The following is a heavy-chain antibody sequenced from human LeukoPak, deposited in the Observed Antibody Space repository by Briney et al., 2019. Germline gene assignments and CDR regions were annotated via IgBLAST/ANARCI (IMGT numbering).Heavy chain of an antibody. V-gene: IGHV4-34*01. J-gene: IGHJ4*02. D-gene: IGHD3-22*01. CDR1: GGSFSGYY. CDR3: ARRAIVVVIKAGYYFDY. Sequence: SETLSLTCAVYGGSFSGYYWSWIRQPPGKGLEWIGEINHSGSTNYDPSLKSRVTISVDTSKNQFSLKLSSVTAADTAVYYCARRAIVVVIKAGYYFDYWGQGTLVTVSS. CDR2: INHSGST.